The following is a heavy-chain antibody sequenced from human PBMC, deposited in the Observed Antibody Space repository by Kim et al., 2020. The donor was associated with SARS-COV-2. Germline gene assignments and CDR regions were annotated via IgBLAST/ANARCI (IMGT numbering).Heavy chain of an antibody. J-gene: IGHJ6*02. CDR1: GFTFIDYY. Sequence: GGSLRLSCAASGFTFIDYYMSWIRQAPGKGLEWVSYISSISSYTNYADSVKGRFTISRDNAKNSLYLQMNSLRAEDTAVYYCARVGYDYVWGSYRDYYYYYGMDVWGQGTTVTVSS. D-gene: IGHD3-16*02. V-gene: IGHV3-11*05. CDR3: ARVGYDYVWGSYRDYYYYYGMDV. CDR2: ISSISSYT.